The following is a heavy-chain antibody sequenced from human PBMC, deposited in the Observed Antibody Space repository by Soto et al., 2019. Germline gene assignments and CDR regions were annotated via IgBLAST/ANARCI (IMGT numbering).Heavy chain of an antibody. D-gene: IGHD3-16*01. CDR3: AKEGERDYGMDV. Sequence: GSLRLSCAASGFTFDDYTMHWVRQAPGKGLEWVSLISWDGGSTYYADSVKGRFTISRDNSKNSLYLQMNSLRTEDTALYYCAKEGERDYGMDVWGQGTTVTVSS. CDR1: GFTFDDYT. CDR2: ISWDGGST. V-gene: IGHV3-43*01. J-gene: IGHJ6*02.